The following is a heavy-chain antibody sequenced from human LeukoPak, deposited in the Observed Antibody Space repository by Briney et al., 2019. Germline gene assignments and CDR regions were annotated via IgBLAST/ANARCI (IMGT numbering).Heavy chain of an antibody. CDR1: GFTFSSYA. D-gene: IGHD3-22*01. J-gene: IGHJ4*02. CDR3: AKDRRSYYDSSGYN. V-gene: IGHV3-23*01. Sequence: GGYLRLSCAASGFTFSSYAMSWVRQAPGKGLEWVSAISGSGGSTYYADSVKGRFTISRDNSKNTLYLQMNSLRAEDTAVYYCAKDRRSYYDSSGYNWGQGTLVTVSS. CDR2: ISGSGGST.